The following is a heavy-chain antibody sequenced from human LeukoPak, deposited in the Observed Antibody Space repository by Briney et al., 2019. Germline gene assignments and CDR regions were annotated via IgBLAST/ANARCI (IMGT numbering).Heavy chain of an antibody. V-gene: IGHV4-34*01. CDR1: GGSFSGYY. Sequence: SETLSLTCAVYGGSFSGYYWSWIRQPPGKGLEWIGEINHSGSTNYNPSLKSRVTISLDTSKNQFSLKLSPVTAADTAVYYCARAYGGNSQYFQHWGQGTLVTVSS. D-gene: IGHD4-23*01. J-gene: IGHJ1*01. CDR2: INHSGST. CDR3: ARAYGGNSQYFQH.